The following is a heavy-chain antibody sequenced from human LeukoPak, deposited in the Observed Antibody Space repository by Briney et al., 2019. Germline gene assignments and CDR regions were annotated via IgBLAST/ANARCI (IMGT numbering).Heavy chain of an antibody. CDR2: IHYSPGYT. D-gene: IGHD6-19*01. CDR3: AKGYSAAWYDFDS. CDR1: GFTFSSFA. J-gene: IGHJ4*02. Sequence: GGSLRLSCAASGFTFSSFAMSWVRQAPGKGLEWVSHIHYSPGYTYYADSVRGRFTISRDNSKNTLFLQMNSLRAGDTAIYYCAKGYSAAWYDFDSWGQGTLVTVSS. V-gene: IGHV3-23*01.